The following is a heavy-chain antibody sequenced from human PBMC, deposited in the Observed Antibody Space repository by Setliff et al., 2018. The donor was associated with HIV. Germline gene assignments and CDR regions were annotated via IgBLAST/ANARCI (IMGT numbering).Heavy chain of an antibody. J-gene: IGHJ6*02. CDR2: IYHSGTT. Sequence: PSETLSLTCTVSGYPISSGYYWGWIRQPPGKGLEWIGSIYHSGTTYYNPSLKSRVTISVDTSKNQFSRKLISATAADTAVYYCARRLQFLEFLHGVGGLDVWGQGTTVTVSS. D-gene: IGHD3-3*01. V-gene: IGHV4-38-2*02. CDR3: ARRLQFLEFLHGVGGLDV. CDR1: GYPISSGYY.